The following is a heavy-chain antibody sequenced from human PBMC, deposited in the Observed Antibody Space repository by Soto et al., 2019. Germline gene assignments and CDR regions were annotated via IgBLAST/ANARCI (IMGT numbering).Heavy chain of an antibody. Sequence: QIQLVQSGGEVKKPGASVKVSCKASGYTFTSYGISWVRQAPGQGLEWMGWISIYNGNTNYAEKFQGRVTMTTDTSTSTAYTELGSLRSDDTAVYYCARRFGYSTSYDSYYLDVWGKGTPVTVSS. CDR1: GYTFTSYG. D-gene: IGHD6-13*01. V-gene: IGHV1-18*01. CDR2: ISIYNGNT. CDR3: ARRFGYSTSYDSYYLDV. J-gene: IGHJ6*03.